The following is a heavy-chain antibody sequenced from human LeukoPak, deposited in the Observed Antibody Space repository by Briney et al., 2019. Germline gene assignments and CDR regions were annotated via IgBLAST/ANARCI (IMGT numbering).Heavy chain of an antibody. Sequence: HPEGSLRLSCAASGFTVSSNYMSWVRQAPGKGLEWVSVVYSGGSAYYADSVKGRFTISRDNSKNTLYLQMNSLRAEDTAVYYCARDGGYSGSIDYGMDVWGQGTTVIVSS. D-gene: IGHD5-12*01. V-gene: IGHV3-53*01. CDR1: GFTVSSNY. CDR3: ARDGGYSGSIDYGMDV. J-gene: IGHJ6*02. CDR2: VYSGGSA.